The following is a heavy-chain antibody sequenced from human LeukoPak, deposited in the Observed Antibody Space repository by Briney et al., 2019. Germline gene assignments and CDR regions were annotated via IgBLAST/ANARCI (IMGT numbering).Heavy chain of an antibody. D-gene: IGHD1-26*01. V-gene: IGHV3-74*03. CDR2: INTDGSES. Sequence: PGGSLRLSCVASGFTFSSYWMHWVRQAPGKGLVWVSRINTDGSESTYADSVKGRFTISRDNAKNTLYLQMNSLRAEDTAVYYCARHGIVGASRTAYFYYYMDVWGKGTTVTVSS. J-gene: IGHJ6*03. CDR1: GFTFSSYW. CDR3: ARHGIVGASRTAYFYYYMDV.